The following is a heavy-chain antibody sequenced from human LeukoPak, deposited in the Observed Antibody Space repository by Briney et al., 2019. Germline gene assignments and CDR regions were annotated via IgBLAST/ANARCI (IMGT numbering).Heavy chain of an antibody. CDR2: ITWNSGNI. Sequence: GGSLRLSCAASGFNFDEYAMHWVRQAPGKGLEWVSGITWNSGNIAYADSVKGRFTISRDNAKNTLYLQMNSLTPEDTAFYYCANGESYYYASGGGYWGQGTLVTVSS. D-gene: IGHD3-10*01. V-gene: IGHV3-9*01. CDR3: ANGESYYYASGGGY. CDR1: GFNFDEYA. J-gene: IGHJ4*02.